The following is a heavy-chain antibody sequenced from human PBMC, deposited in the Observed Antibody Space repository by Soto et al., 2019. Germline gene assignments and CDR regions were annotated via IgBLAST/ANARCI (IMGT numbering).Heavy chain of an antibody. CDR2: TYYRSKWYN. Sequence: SQTLSLTCAISGDSVSSNSAAWNWIRQSPSRGLEWLGRTYYRSKWYNDYAVSVKSRITINPDTSKNQFSLQLNSVTPEDTAVYYCARGKYSSGWYYYYRMDVWGQGTTVTVSS. CDR1: GDSVSSNSAA. J-gene: IGHJ6*02. V-gene: IGHV6-1*01. D-gene: IGHD6-19*01. CDR3: ARGKYSSGWYYYYRMDV.